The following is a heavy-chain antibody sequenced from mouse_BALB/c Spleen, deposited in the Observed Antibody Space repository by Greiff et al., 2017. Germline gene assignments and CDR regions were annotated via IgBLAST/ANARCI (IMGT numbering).Heavy chain of an antibody. CDR1: GFSLTGYG. CDR2: IWGDGST. V-gene: IGHV2-6-7*01. J-gene: IGHJ2*01. D-gene: IGHD2-3*01. CDR3: ARVPYDGYYFDY. Sequence: QVQLQQSGPGLVAPSQSLSITCTVSGFSLTGYGVNWVRQPPGKGLEWLGMIWGDGSTDYNSALKSRLSISKDNSKSQVFLKMNSLQTDDTARYYCARVPYDGYYFDYWGQGTTLTVSS.